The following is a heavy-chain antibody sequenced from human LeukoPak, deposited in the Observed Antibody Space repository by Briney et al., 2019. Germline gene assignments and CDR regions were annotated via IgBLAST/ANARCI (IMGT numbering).Heavy chain of an antibody. CDR2: INHSGST. CDR1: GGSFSGYY. CDR3: ARAFSYGYSPSDY. J-gene: IGHJ4*02. V-gene: IGHV4-34*01. D-gene: IGHD5-18*01. Sequence: SETLSLTCAVCGGSFSGYYWSWIRQPPGKGLEWIGEINHSGSTNYNPSLKSRVTISVDTSKNQFSLKLSSVTAADTAVYYCARAFSYGYSPSDYWGQGTLVTVSS.